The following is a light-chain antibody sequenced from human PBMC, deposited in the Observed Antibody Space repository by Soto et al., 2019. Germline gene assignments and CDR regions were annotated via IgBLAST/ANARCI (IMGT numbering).Light chain of an antibody. CDR3: QQSYNFPVT. CDR2: AAS. CDR1: RNINSF. Sequence: DIQMTQSPSSLSTSVGDRVTITCRASRNINSFLNWYQQKPGKAPNLLIYAASSLQSGGPSRFSGSGSGTDFTLTISSLQPEDFATYYCQQSYNFPVTFGPGTKVDIK. V-gene: IGKV1-39*01. J-gene: IGKJ3*01.